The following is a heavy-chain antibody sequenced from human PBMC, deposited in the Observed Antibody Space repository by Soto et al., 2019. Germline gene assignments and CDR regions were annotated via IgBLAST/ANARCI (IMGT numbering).Heavy chain of an antibody. CDR3: ARGGGGGVISNYYMDV. D-gene: IGHD3-10*01. Sequence: SGGSLRLSCAASGFIFSSYWMSWVRQAPGKGLEWVANIKQDGSEKYYVDSVKGRFTISRDTAKNSLYLQMNSLRAGDTAEYYCARGGGGGVISNYYMDVWGQGTTVTVSS. CDR2: IKQDGSEK. CDR1: GFIFSSYW. V-gene: IGHV3-7*01. J-gene: IGHJ6*02.